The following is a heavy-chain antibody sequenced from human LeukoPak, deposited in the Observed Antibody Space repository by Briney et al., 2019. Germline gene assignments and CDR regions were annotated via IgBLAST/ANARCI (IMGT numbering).Heavy chain of an antibody. D-gene: IGHD6-13*01. CDR2: IYYSGST. CDR1: GGSITSYY. CDR3: ARTTEAHSWRTRYYDYYMDV. J-gene: IGHJ6*03. V-gene: IGHV4-59*01. Sequence: PSETLSLTCTVSGGSITSYYWNWIRQPPGKGLEWIGYIYYSGSTKYNPSLKSRVTISVDTSKNQFSLKLNSVTAADTAVYYCARTTEAHSWRTRYYDYYMDVWGKGTTVTV.